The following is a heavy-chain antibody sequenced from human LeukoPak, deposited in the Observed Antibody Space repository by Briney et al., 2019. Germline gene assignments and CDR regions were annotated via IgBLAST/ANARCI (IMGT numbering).Heavy chain of an antibody. V-gene: IGHV4-59*08. CDR3: ARGRRYYYDSSGYYGRNAFDI. Sequence: SETLSLTCTVSGGSISSYYWSWIRQPPGKGLEWIGYIYYSGSTNYNPSLKSRVTISVDTSKNQFSMKLSSVTAADTAVYYCARGRRYYYDSSGYYGRNAFDIWGQGTMVTVSS. CDR2: IYYSGST. CDR1: GGSISSYY. D-gene: IGHD3-22*01. J-gene: IGHJ3*02.